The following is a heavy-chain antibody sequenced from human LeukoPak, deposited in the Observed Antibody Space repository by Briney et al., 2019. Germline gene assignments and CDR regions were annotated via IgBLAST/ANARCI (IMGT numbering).Heavy chain of an antibody. V-gene: IGHV3-53*01. CDR2: IYSGGGT. D-gene: IGHD5/OR15-5a*01. J-gene: IGHJ4*02. CDR3: AKDRVPKEGPYFDY. Sequence: QTGGSLRLSCAASGFTVSSKYMSWVRQAPGKGLEWVSVIYSGGGTYYADSVKGRFTISRDNSKNTLYLQMNSLRAEDTAVYYCAKDRVPKEGPYFDYWGQGTLVTVSS. CDR1: GFTVSSKY.